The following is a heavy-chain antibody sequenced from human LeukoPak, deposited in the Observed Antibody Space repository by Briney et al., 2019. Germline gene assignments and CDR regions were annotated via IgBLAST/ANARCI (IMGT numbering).Heavy chain of an antibody. J-gene: IGHJ4*02. CDR2: ISYDGSNK. V-gene: IGHV3-30-3*01. CDR3: ARVPYGSGSEYYFDY. CDR1: GFTFSSYA. Sequence: GGSLRLSCAASGFTFSSYAMHWVRQALGKGLEWVVVISYDGSNKYYADSVKGRFTISRDNSKNTLYLQMNSLRAEDTAVYYCARVPYGSGSEYYFDYWGQGTLVTVSS. D-gene: IGHD3-10*01.